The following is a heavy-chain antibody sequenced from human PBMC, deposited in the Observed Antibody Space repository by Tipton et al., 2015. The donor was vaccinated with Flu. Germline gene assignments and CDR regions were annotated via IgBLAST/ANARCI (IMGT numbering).Heavy chain of an antibody. Sequence: TLSLTCTVSGYSISSGSYWGRIRQPPGKGLEWIGNIYHSGSTFYHPSLKSRVTISVDTSKNQSSLKLSSVTAADTAVYYCARGDGYNFDYWGQGTLVTVSS. J-gene: IGHJ4*02. V-gene: IGHV4-38-2*02. CDR1: GYSISSGSY. D-gene: IGHD5-24*01. CDR2: IYHSGST. CDR3: ARGDGYNFDY.